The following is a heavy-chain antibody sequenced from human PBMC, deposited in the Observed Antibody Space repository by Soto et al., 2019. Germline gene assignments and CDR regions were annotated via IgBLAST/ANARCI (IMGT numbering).Heavy chain of an antibody. CDR2: ISWNSGSI. CDR3: AKGGDSNYNFPLDY. V-gene: IGHV3-9*03. D-gene: IGHD4-4*01. J-gene: IGHJ4*02. Sequence: EVQLVESGGGLVQPGRSLRLSCAASGFTFDDYAMHWVRQAPGKGLEWVSGISWNSGSIGYADSVKGRFTISRDNAKNSLYLQMNSLRAEDMALYYCAKGGDSNYNFPLDYWGQGTLVTVSS. CDR1: GFTFDDYA.